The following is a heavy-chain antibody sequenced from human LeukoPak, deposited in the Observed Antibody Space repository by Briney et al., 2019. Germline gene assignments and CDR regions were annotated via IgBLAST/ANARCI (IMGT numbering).Heavy chain of an antibody. D-gene: IGHD3-3*01. CDR1: GGSISSGYY. CDR2: IYHSGST. J-gene: IGHJ4*02. V-gene: IGHV4-38-2*02. Sequence: SETLSLTCTVSGGSISSGYYWGWIRQPPGKGLEWIGSIYHSGSTYYNPSLKSRVTISVDTSKNQFSLKLSSVTAADTAVYYCASSGGYYDFWSGYYRGSYYFDYWGQGTLVTVSS. CDR3: ASSGGYYDFWSGYYRGSYYFDY.